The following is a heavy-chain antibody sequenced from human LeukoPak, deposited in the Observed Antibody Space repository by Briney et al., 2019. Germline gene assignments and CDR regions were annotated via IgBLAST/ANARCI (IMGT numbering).Heavy chain of an antibody. CDR3: AKNTGQTAEYSYGFNC. CDR2: ISGNGGST. Sequence: TGGSLRLSCAASVFPFNIYSMSWVRQAPGKGLECGSDISGNGGSTYYADSAKGRFTISRDNSKNRVYLQMHSLRAEHRPVFYFAKNTGQTAEYSYGFNCWGQGTLVTASS. J-gene: IGHJ4*02. D-gene: IGHD5-18*01. V-gene: IGHV3-23*01. CDR1: VFPFNIYS.